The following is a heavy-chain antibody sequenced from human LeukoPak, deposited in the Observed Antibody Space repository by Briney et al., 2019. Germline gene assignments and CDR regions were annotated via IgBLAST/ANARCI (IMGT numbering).Heavy chain of an antibody. CDR3: ARISGSYVFDY. Sequence: GGSLRLSCAASGFTFSDYYMSWIHQAPGKGLEWVSYITSSTSYTNYADSVKGRFAISRDNAKNSLYLQINSLRAEDTAVYYCARISGSYVFDYWGQGTLVTVSS. D-gene: IGHD1-26*01. J-gene: IGHJ4*02. CDR1: GFTFSDYY. V-gene: IGHV3-11*03. CDR2: ITSSTSYT.